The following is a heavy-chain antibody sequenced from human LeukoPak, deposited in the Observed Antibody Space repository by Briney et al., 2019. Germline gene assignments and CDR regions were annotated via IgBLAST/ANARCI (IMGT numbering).Heavy chain of an antibody. CDR3: ARTGGTTILIDY. J-gene: IGHJ4*02. V-gene: IGHV4-38-2*01. D-gene: IGHD1/OR15-1a*01. Sequence: SETLSLICVVSGYSISTGYYWGWIRQPPGKGLEWIGSTYHSGSTYYNPSLMSRVTISVDTSKNQFSLRLSSVTAADTAVYYCARTGGTTILIDYWGQGTLVTVCS. CDR2: TYHSGST. CDR1: GYSISTGYY.